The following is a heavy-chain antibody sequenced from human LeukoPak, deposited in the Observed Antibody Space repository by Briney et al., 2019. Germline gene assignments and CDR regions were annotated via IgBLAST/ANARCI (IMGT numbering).Heavy chain of an antibody. CDR2: ISNRGDST. CDR1: GFIFSNYA. CDR3: VKGPRPDITVAHTVEN. V-gene: IGHV3-23*01. D-gene: IGHD6-19*01. J-gene: IGHJ4*02. Sequence: GGSLRLSCAASGFIFSNYAMSWVRQAPGRGLEGVSTISNRGDSTYVADSVKGRFTISRDNSKNSLYLQMNTVRAEDTAVYYCVKGPRPDITVAHTVENWGQGTLVTVSS.